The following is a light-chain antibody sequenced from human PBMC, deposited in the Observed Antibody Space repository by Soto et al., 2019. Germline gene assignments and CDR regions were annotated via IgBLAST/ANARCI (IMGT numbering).Light chain of an antibody. CDR1: QSISTY. V-gene: IGKV1-39*01. J-gene: IGKJ4*01. CDR3: QQSFITPPLT. CDR2: GAS. Sequence: DIQMTQSPSSLYASIGDIITITCRASQSISTYLNWYQQKPGKAPKLLIYGASTLQNGVPSRFSGSGSATDYTLTISGLQPEDVATYYCQQSFITPPLTCGGGTKVEMK.